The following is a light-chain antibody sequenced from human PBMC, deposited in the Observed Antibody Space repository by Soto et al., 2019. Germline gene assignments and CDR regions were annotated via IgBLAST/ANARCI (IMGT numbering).Light chain of an antibody. CDR1: SRDVGGYNY. J-gene: IGLJ3*02. CDR2: DVS. V-gene: IGLV2-14*01. CDR3: SSYTSSSTRRM. Sequence: QSALTQPASVSGSPGQSVTISCTGTSRDVGGYNYVSWYQQHPGKAPKLMNYDVSNRPSGVSNRFSGPKSGNTASLTISGLQAEDEADYYCSSYTSSSTRRMFGGGTKLTVL.